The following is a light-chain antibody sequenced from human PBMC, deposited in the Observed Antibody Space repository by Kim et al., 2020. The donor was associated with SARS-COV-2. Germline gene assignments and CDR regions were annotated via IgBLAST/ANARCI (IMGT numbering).Light chain of an antibody. CDR1: TGNSTYA. Sequence: VKLTRSWGTGNSTYASACHQQQPEKSPRYLMKIKSDGSHSKRAGIPDRFSGSSAGAERHLTISSLQSEDEADYYCQTWGAGFHWVFGGGTKLTVL. CDR2: IKSDGSH. V-gene: IGLV4-69*01. J-gene: IGLJ3*02. CDR3: QTWGAGFHWV.